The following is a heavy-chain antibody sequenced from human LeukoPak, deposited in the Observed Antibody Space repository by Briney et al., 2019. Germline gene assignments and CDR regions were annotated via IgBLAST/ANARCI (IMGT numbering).Heavy chain of an antibody. CDR2: ISWNSGSI. V-gene: IGHV3-9*03. CDR1: GFTFDDYA. CDR3: AKSPCGGDCYSFDY. D-gene: IGHD2-21*02. J-gene: IGHJ4*02. Sequence: GRPLRLSCAASGFTFDDYAMHWVRQAPGKGPEWVSGISWNSGSIGYADSVKGRFTISRDNAKNSLYLQMNSLRAEDMALYYCAKSPCGGDCYSFDYWGQGTLVTVSS.